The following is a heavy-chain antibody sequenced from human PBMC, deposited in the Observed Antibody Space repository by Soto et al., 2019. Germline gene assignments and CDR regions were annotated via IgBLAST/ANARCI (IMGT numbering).Heavy chain of an antibody. J-gene: IGHJ4*02. CDR1: GGLFSSFA. V-gene: IGHV1-69*01. CDR2: IIPVFGTT. CDR3: ARGGGPYVWFNEF. D-gene: IGHD3-16*01. Sequence: QGQLVQSGPEVKKPGSSVKVSCKDSGGLFSSFAISWVRQAPGQGLEWLGGIIPVFGTTNYAEKFQDRVTITADESTNTAYMELSGLTSGDTAIYYCARGGGPYVWFNEFWGQGTLVTVSS.